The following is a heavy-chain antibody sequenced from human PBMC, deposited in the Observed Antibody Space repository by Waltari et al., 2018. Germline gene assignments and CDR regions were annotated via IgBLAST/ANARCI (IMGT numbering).Heavy chain of an antibody. CDR1: GFLFGNFG. CDR2: VIHDGSRK. V-gene: IGHV3-30*18. CDR3: AKDLGYRFASGSSYFDS. Sequence: QVQLVESVGGVVQPGGSLSLSCGASGFLFGNFGMHGIRQAPGKGMEWVAVVIHDGSRKEYVDSVKGRFTISRDNSKSTLFLQMKSLTAEDSAVYYCAKDLGYRFASGSSYFDSWGQGVLVTVSS. J-gene: IGHJ4*02. D-gene: IGHD3-10*01.